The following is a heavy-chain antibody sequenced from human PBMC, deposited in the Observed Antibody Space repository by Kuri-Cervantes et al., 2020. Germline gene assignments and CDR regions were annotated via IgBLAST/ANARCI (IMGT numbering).Heavy chain of an antibody. CDR3: AAGGTGGPDNWFDP. D-gene: IGHD2-8*02. CDR2: FDPEDGET. V-gene: IGHV1-24*01. CDR1: GYTLTELS. J-gene: IGHJ5*02. Sequence: ASVKVSCKVSGYTLTELSMNWVRQAPGKGLEWMGGFDPEDGETICAQKFQGRVTMTEDTSTDTAYMELSSLRSEDTAVYYCAAGGTGGPDNWFDPWGQGTLVTASS.